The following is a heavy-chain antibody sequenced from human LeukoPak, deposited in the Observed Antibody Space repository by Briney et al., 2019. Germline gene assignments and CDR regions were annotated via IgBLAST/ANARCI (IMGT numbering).Heavy chain of an antibody. D-gene: IGHD3-22*01. CDR1: GFTFSSYA. V-gene: IGHV3-23*01. J-gene: IGHJ4*02. Sequence: GGSLRLSCAASGFTFSSYAMSWVRQAPGKGLEWVSAISGSGGSTYYADSAKGRFTISRDNSKNTLYLQMNGLRAEDTAVYYCAKSSSEESSGYRFPVFDYWGQGTLVTVSS. CDR3: AKSSSEESSGYRFPVFDY. CDR2: ISGSGGST.